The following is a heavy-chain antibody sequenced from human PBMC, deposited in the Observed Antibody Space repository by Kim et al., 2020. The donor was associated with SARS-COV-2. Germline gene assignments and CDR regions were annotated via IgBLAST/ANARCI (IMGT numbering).Heavy chain of an antibody. CDR1: GGSISSYY. D-gene: IGHD3-9*01. V-gene: IGHV4-59*01. Sequence: SETLSLTCTVSGGSISSYYWSWIRQPPGKGLEWIVYIYYSGSTNYNPSLKSRVTISVDTSKNQFSLKLSSVTAADTAVYYCARDNVYYDILTGYYRHYYYGMDVWGQGTTVTVSS. CDR3: ARDNVYYDILTGYYRHYYYGMDV. CDR2: IYYSGST. J-gene: IGHJ6*02.